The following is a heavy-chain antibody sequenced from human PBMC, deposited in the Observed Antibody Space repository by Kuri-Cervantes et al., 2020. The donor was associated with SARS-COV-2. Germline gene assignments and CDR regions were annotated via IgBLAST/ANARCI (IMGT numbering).Heavy chain of an antibody. V-gene: IGHV4-39*01. J-gene: IGHJ5*02. D-gene: IGHD3-22*01. CDR1: GGSFSGNY. CDR2: IYYTGST. CDR3: ARHPLITLKEGWFDP. Sequence: SETLSLTCAVYGGSFSGNYWGWIRQPPGKGLEWVGSIYYTGSTSYNPSLKSRVTISVDTSKNQFSLRLSSVTAADTAVYYCARHPLITLKEGWFDPWGQGTLVTVSS.